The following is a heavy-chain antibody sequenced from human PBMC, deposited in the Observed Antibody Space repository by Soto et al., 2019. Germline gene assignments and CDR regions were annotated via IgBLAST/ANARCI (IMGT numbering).Heavy chain of an antibody. Sequence: SETLSLTCAAYGGSFSGYYWSWIRQPPGKGLEWIGEINHSGSTNYNPSLKSRVTISVDTSKNQFSLKLSSVTAADTAVYYCARGHGDYWGQGTLVTV. CDR2: INHSGST. V-gene: IGHV4-34*01. CDR3: ARGHGDY. J-gene: IGHJ4*02. CDR1: GGSFSGYY.